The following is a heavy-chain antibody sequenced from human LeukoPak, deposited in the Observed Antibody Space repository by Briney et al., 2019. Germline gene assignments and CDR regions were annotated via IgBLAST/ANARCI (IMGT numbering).Heavy chain of an antibody. J-gene: IGHJ4*02. CDR1: GYTFTGYY. CDR3: AMGVFGSSWYTFDY. CDR2: INPNSGGT. V-gene: IGHV1-2*04. Sequence: ASVKVSCKASGYTFTGYYMHWVRQAPGQGLEWMGWINPNSGGTNYAQKFQGWVTMTRDTSISTAYMELSRLRSDDTAVYYCAMGVFGSSWYTFDYWGQGTLVTVSS. D-gene: IGHD6-13*01.